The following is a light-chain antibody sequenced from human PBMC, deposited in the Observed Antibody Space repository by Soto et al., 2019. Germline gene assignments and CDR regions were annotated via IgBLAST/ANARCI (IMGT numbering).Light chain of an antibody. V-gene: IGKV1-12*01. CDR2: AAS. Sequence: ISSWLAGYQQKPGKAPKLLLYAASSLQSGVPSRFSGSGSGTDFTLTISSLEPEDFAIYYCQQRNVLPPVPFCQGTRLEI. CDR1: ISSW. J-gene: IGKJ5*01. CDR3: QQRNVLPPVP.